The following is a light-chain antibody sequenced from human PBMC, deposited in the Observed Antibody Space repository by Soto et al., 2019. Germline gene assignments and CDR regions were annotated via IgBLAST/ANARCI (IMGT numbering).Light chain of an antibody. CDR3: SSYAGSNNLI. Sequence: QSALTQPASVSGSPGQSITISCTGTSSDIGGYNYVSWYQQHPGKAPKLMIYGVSKRPSGVPDRFSGSKSDNTASLTVSGLQAEDEADYYCSSYAGSNNLIFGGGTKLTVL. J-gene: IGLJ2*01. CDR1: SSDIGGYNY. CDR2: GVS. V-gene: IGLV2-8*01.